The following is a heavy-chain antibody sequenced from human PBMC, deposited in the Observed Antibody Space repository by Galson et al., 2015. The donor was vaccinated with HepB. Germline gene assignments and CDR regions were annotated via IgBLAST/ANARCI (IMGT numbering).Heavy chain of an antibody. V-gene: IGHV4-59*02. CDR1: GGSVSTYR. D-gene: IGHD5-12*01. J-gene: IGHJ4*02. CDR3: ATLSGSYSGLARVFDS. CDR2: MYYGGTS. Sequence: TLSLTCSVSGGSVSTYRWSWIRQPPGKGLQWIGCMYYGGTSNYNPSLKSRVSISVDTSKNQFSLKLTSVTAADTAVYYCATLSGSYSGLARVFDSWGQGSLVTVSS.